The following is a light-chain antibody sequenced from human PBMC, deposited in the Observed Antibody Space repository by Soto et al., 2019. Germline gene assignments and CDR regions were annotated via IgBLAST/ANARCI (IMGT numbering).Light chain of an antibody. CDR3: QQANRFPLT. CDR1: QDISTS. V-gene: IGKV1-12*01. J-gene: IGKJ4*01. Sequence: DVQVTQCPSSLSASMGDEGNITFRASQDISTSLAWYQQKPGKPPKFLIFYASNLQSGVPSRFSGSGSGRDFTLTINNLQPEDFATYYCQQANRFPLTFGGGTKVDIK. CDR2: YAS.